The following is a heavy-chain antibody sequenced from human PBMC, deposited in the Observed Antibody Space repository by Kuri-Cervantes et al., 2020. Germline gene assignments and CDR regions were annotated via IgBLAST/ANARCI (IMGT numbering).Heavy chain of an antibody. V-gene: IGHV4-38-2*02. Sequence: SETLSLTCTVSGYSISSGYYWGWIRQPPGKGLEWIGSIYHSGSTYYSPSLKSRVTISVDTSKNQFSLKLSSVTAADTAVYYCARINYDSSGYYEYYYGMDVWGRGTTVTVSS. J-gene: IGHJ6*02. CDR1: GYSISSGYY. D-gene: IGHD3-22*01. CDR2: IYHSGST. CDR3: ARINYDSSGYYEYYYGMDV.